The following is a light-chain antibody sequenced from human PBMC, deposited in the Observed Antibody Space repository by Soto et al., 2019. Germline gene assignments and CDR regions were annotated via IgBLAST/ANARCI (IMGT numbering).Light chain of an antibody. V-gene: IGKV3-20*01. CDR1: QSVSSTY. CDR2: GAS. J-gene: IGKJ2*01. CDR3: QQYGNSPMYT. Sequence: EVVLTQSPGTLSLSPGERATLSCRASQSVSSTYLGWYQQKPGQAPRLLIYGASIRAPGIPDRFSGTGSGTDFTLTINRLEPEDFAVYYCQQYGNSPMYTFGQGTKLEI.